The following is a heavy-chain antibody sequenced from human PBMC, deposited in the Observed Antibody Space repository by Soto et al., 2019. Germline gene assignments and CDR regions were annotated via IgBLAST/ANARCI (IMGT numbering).Heavy chain of an antibody. CDR1: SFTFNTTW. CDR2: IKSKTDGGTI. CDR3: TTDGLAVAGFDY. V-gene: IGHV3-15*07. Sequence: VQMVESGGGLVKPWGSLILSCAASSFTFNTTWMNWVRQAPGKGLEWVGRIKSKTDGGTIDYAAPVKGRFTISIDDSKNTLYMQMNRLNTDDTAVYYCTTDGLAVAGFDYRGHGSLDTVS. J-gene: IGHJ4*01. D-gene: IGHD6-19*01.